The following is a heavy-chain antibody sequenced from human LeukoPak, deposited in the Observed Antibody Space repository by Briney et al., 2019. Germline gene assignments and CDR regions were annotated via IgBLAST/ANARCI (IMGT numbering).Heavy chain of an antibody. D-gene: IGHD2-21*01. CDR1: GYSLSSGYY. CDR3: ARSTVVNNLDY. Sequence: SQTLSPTCTVSGYSLSSGYYWGWIRQPPGKGLEWIGSIYHSGSTYYNPSLKSRVTISVDTSKNQFSLKLSSVTAADTAVYYCARSTVVNNLDYWGQGTLVTVSS. J-gene: IGHJ4*02. CDR2: IYHSGST. V-gene: IGHV4-38-2*02.